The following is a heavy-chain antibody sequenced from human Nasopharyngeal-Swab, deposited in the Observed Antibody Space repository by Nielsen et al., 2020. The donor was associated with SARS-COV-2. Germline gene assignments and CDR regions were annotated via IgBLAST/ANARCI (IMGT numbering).Heavy chain of an antibody. Sequence: GGSLRLSCAASGFTFSSYAMHWVRQAPGKGLEGVAVISYDGSNKYYADSVKGRFTISRDNSKNTLYLQMNSLRAEDTAVYYCAGPLLWFGESPGYWGQGTLVTVSS. CDR3: AGPLLWFGESPGY. D-gene: IGHD3-10*01. J-gene: IGHJ4*02. CDR2: ISYDGSNK. CDR1: GFTFSSYA. V-gene: IGHV3-30*04.